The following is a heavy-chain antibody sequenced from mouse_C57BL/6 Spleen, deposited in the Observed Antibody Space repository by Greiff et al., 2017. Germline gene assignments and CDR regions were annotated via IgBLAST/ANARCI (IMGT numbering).Heavy chain of an antibody. D-gene: IGHD1-1*01. V-gene: IGHV1-50*01. J-gene: IGHJ2*01. CDR2: IDPSDSYT. CDR1: GYTFTSYW. CDR3: ARGTTVVKAPDY. Sequence: QVQLQQPGAELVKPGASVKLSCKASGYTFTSYWMQWVKQRPGQGLEWIGEIDPSDSYTNYNQKFKGKATLTVDTSSSTAYMQLSSLTSEDSAVYYCARGTTVVKAPDYWGQGTTLTVSS.